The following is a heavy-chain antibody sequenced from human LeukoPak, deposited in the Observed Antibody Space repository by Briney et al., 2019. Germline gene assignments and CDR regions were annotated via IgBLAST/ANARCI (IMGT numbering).Heavy chain of an antibody. CDR3: AKDGSGRQTTVTTAGWFDP. CDR2: IGISSGNT. D-gene: IGHD4-11*01. V-gene: IGHV3-48*01. J-gene: IGHJ5*02. Sequence: GGSLRLSCAASGFNFIDYSMNWVRQAPGKGLEWISYIGISSGNTKYADSVKGRFTISRDKARNSLYLQMNSLRAEDTALYYCAKDGSGRQTTVTTAGWFDPWGQGTLVTVSS. CDR1: GFNFIDYS.